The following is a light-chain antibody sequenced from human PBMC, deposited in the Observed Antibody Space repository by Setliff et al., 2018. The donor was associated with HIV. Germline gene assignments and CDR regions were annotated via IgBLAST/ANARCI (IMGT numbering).Light chain of an antibody. J-gene: IGLJ3*02. CDR2: EDN. CDR1: SGSIASNN. V-gene: IGLV6-57*01. Sequence: NFILTQPHSVSESPGKTVTISCTRSSGSIASNNVQWYQQRPGSSPTTVIYEDNQRPSGVPDRFSGSIDSSSNAASLTISGLKTEDEADYYCQSYDSSTRWVFGGGTKVTVL. CDR3: QSYDSSTRWV.